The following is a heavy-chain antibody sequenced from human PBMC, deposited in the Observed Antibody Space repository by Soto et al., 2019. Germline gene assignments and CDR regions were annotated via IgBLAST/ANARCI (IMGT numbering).Heavy chain of an antibody. CDR3: ARAQLERRLLYYFDY. D-gene: IGHD1-1*01. J-gene: IGHJ4*02. CDR2: IYSGGST. Sequence: PGGSLRLSCAASGFTVSSNYMSWVRQAPGKGLEWVSVIYSGGSTYYADSVKGRFTISRHNSKNTLYLQMNSLRAEDTAVYYCARAQLERRLLYYFDYWGQGTLVTVSS. CDR1: GFTVSSNY. V-gene: IGHV3-53*04.